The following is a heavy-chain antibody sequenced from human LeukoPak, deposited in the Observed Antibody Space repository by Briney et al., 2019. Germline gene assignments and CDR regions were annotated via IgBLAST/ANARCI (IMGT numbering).Heavy chain of an antibody. D-gene: IGHD6-6*01. CDR3: ARGRPLWQLGYYYYYGMDV. Sequence: GASVKVSCKASGYTFASYDINWVRQATGQGLEWMGWMNPNSGNTGYAQKFQGRVTMTRNTSISTAYMELSSLRSEDTAVYYCARGRPLWQLGYYYYYGMDVWGQGTTVTVSS. CDR2: MNPNSGNT. J-gene: IGHJ6*02. V-gene: IGHV1-8*01. CDR1: GYTFASYD.